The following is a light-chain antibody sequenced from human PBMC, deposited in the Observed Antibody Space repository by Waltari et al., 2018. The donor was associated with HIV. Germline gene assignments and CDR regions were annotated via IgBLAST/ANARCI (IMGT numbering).Light chain of an antibody. V-gene: IGLV2-14*01. CDR2: EVS. J-gene: IGLJ3*02. Sequence: QSALTQPASVSGSPGQSITISCTGTSSDIGGYKYVSWYQQQPGKAPKRMISEVSKRPSGVSNRFSGSKSGHTASLTISGLQAEDEADYYCSSYTTSSTWVFGGGTKLTVL. CDR3: SSYTTSSTWV. CDR1: SSDIGGYKY.